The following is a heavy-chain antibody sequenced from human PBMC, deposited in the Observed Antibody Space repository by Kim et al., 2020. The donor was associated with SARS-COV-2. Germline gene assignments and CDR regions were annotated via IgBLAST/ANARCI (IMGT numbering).Heavy chain of an antibody. CDR2: T. J-gene: IGHJ4*02. V-gene: IGHV3-43*01. Sequence: TYYADSVKGRFTISRDNSKNSLYLQMNSLRTEDTALYYCAKAAAGTPVDYWGQGTLVTVSS. CDR3: AKAAAGTPVDY. D-gene: IGHD6-13*01.